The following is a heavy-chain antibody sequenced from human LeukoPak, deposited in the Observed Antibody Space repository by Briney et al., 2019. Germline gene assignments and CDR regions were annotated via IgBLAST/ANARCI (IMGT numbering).Heavy chain of an antibody. CDR1: GFTVSSNY. Sequence: GGSLRLSCAASGFTVSSNYMSWVRQAPGKGLEWVSVIYSGGSTYYADSVKGRFTISRDNSKNALYLQMNSLRAEDTAVYYCQRTMVRGELDYWGQGTLVTVSS. CDR2: IYSGGST. D-gene: IGHD3-10*01. CDR3: QRTMVRGELDY. V-gene: IGHV3-53*01. J-gene: IGHJ4*02.